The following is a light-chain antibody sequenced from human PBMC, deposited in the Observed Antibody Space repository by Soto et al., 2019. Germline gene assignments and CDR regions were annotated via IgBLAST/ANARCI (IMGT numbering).Light chain of an antibody. Sequence: EMVMTQSPATLSVSPGERATLSCRASQSVSSNLAWYQQKPGQAPRLLIYGASTRATGITARFSGSGSGTEFTLTISSLQSEDFAVYYCQQYNRWPFTFGPGTRVDI. CDR2: GAS. CDR1: QSVSSN. V-gene: IGKV3-15*01. J-gene: IGKJ3*01. CDR3: QQYNRWPFT.